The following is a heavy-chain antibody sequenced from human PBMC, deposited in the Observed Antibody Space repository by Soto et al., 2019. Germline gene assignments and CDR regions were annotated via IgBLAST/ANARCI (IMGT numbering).Heavy chain of an antibody. Sequence: ASVKVSWKASGYTFFTYDISWVRQAPGQGLEWMGWISTYSGDTKYAQKFQGRVTMTTDTSTTTAYLELRSLRSDDTAVYYCARHHGPTTSENWFDPWGQGTLVTVSS. CDR3: ARHHGPTTSENWFDP. CDR2: ISTYSGDT. D-gene: IGHD5-12*01. V-gene: IGHV1-18*01. J-gene: IGHJ5*02. CDR1: GYTFFTYD.